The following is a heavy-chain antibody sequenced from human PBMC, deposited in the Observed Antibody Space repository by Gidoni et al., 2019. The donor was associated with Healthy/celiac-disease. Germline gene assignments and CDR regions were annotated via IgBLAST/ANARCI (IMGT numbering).Heavy chain of an antibody. CDR2: IKQDGSEK. J-gene: IGHJ6*02. V-gene: IGHV3-7*01. CDR1: GFTFSSYW. CDR3: ARDTYSGYRPLYYYYYYGMDV. D-gene: IGHD5-12*01. Sequence: EVQLVESGGGLVQPGGSLRLSCAASGFTFSSYWMSWVRQAPGKGLEWVANIKQDGSEKYYVDSVKGRFTISRDNAKNSLYLQMNSLRAEDTAVYYCARDTYSGYRPLYYYYYYGMDVWGQGTTVTVSS.